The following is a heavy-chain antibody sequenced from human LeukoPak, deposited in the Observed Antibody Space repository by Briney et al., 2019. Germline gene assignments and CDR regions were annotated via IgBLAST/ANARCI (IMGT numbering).Heavy chain of an antibody. CDR3: ARPGIEVAGNYWYFDL. Sequence: SETLSLTCTVSGDSISSATSYWGWIRQAPGKGLEWIGSIHHSGTTYYNPSLKSRVTVYIDTSKNQFSLKLKYVIAADTAVYYCARPGIEVAGNYWYFDLWGRGTLVTVSS. CDR1: GDSISSATSY. CDR2: IHHSGTT. V-gene: IGHV4-39*01. J-gene: IGHJ2*01. D-gene: IGHD6-19*01.